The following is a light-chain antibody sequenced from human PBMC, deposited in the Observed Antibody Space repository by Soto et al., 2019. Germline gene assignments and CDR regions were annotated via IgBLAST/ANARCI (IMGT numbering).Light chain of an antibody. CDR2: YDS. V-gene: IGLV3-21*04. CDR1: NIGSKS. CDR3: QVWDSSSDHPV. J-gene: IGLJ2*01. Sequence: SYELTQPPSVSVAPGKTARITCGGNNIGSKSVHWYQQKPGQAPVLVIYYDSDRPSGIHERFSGYNSGNTATLTISRVEDGDEADYYCQVWDSSSDHPVFGGGTKLTVL.